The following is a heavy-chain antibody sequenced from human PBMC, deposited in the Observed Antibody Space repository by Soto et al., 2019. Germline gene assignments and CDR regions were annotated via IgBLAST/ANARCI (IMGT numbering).Heavy chain of an antibody. CDR2: IYHSGAT. CDR1: GDSVSRDGFS. V-gene: IGHV4-30-2*01. J-gene: IGHJ4*01. CDR3: AREIAYYFDY. Sequence: QVQLQESGSGLVRPSQTLVLTCTVSGDSVSRDGFSWSWLRQPPGKGLEWIGYIYHSGATYYNPSLKSRVTTAVDKSKNQFSLRLAYVTAADKAVYYCAREIAYYFDYWGHGTLVTVSS. D-gene: IGHD3-3*02.